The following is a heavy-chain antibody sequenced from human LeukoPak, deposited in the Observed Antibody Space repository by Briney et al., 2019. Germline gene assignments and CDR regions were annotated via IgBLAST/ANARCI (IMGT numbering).Heavy chain of an antibody. J-gene: IGHJ3*02. CDR1: GDSVSSNSAA. D-gene: IGHD6-13*01. CDR3: VRRVVAAAGTGAFDI. V-gene: IGHV6-1*01. Sequence: SQTLSLTCALSGDSVSSNSAAWNWIRQSPSRGLEWLGRTYYRSKWYNDYAVSVKSRITINPDTSKNQFSLQLNSVTPGDTAVYYCVRRVVAAAGTGAFDIWGQGTMVTVSS. CDR2: TYYRSKWYN.